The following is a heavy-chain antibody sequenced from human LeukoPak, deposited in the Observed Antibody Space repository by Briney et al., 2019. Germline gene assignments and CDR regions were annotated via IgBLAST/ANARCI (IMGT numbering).Heavy chain of an antibody. CDR1: GGTFSSYA. CDR2: IIPIFGTA. Sequence: SVKVSCKASGGTFSSYAISWGRQAPGQGLEWMGGIIPIFGTANYAQKFQGRVTITADESTSTAYMELSSLRSEDTAVYYCARGCGGGDCYDYWGQGTLVTVSS. V-gene: IGHV1-69*13. D-gene: IGHD2-21*01. J-gene: IGHJ4*02. CDR3: ARGCGGGDCYDY.